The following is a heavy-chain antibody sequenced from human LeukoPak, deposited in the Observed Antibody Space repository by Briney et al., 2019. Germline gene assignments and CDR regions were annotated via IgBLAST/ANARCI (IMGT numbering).Heavy chain of an antibody. V-gene: IGHV5-51*01. Sequence: GESLKISCKGSGYSFISHWIGWVRPVPGKGLEWMAIIYPGDSDTRYSPSFQGQVTISADKSINTAYLQWSSLKASDTAMYYCARRVVNNKNWYFDLWGRGTLVTVSS. J-gene: IGHJ2*01. CDR3: ARRVVNNKNWYFDL. CDR1: GYSFISHW. CDR2: IYPGDSDT. D-gene: IGHD4-23*01.